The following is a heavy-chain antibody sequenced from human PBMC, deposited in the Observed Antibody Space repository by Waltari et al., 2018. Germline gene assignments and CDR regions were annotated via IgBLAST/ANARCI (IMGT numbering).Heavy chain of an antibody. V-gene: IGHV1-2*06. Sequence: QVHLVQSGAEVKKPGASVKVSCKASGYTFTGYYIQWVRRAPGQGLEWMGRNNPNSGDTNDAQKFQGRVTLTRDTSINTAYMELSSLKSDDTAVYYCARDLGSDYGNRDYWGQGTLVTVPS. CDR2: NNPNSGDT. J-gene: IGHJ4*02. CDR1: GYTFTGYY. CDR3: ARDLGSDYGNRDY. D-gene: IGHD4-17*01.